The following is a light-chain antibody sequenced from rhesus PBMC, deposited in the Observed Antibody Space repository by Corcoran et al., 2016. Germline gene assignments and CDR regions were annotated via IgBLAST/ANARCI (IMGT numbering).Light chain of an antibody. CDR1: RGISSY. J-gene: IGKJ3*01. V-gene: IGKV1-32*03. CDR3: QQGYSTPFT. Sequence: DIQMSQSPSSLSASVGDRVTITCRASRGISSYFNWYQQKPGKAPKLLIYYASSLASGVPSTFSGIGSGTDYTLTISSLQPEDFATYYCQQGYSTPFTFGPGTKLDIK. CDR2: YAS.